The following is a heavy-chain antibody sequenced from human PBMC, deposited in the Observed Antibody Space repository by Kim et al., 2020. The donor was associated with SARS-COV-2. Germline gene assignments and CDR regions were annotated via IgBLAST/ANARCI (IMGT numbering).Heavy chain of an antibody. CDR3: VKYGTYDGSGHDDFDS. CDR1: KFTFSSYT. V-gene: IGHV3-33*06. J-gene: IGHJ4*02. CDR2: IWNDGTKE. D-gene: IGHD3-22*01. Sequence: GGSLRLSCAASKFTFSSYTMHWIRQAPGKGLEWVALIWNDGTKEYYADSVKGRFTISRDNSKKMLYLQMNSVRPEDTAVYYCVKYGTYDGSGHDDFDSWGQGTLVTVSS.